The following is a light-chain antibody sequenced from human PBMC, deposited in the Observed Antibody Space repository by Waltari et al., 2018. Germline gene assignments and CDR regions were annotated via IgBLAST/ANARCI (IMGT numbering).Light chain of an antibody. V-gene: IGKV3-15*01. J-gene: IGKJ2*01. CDR2: GAS. CDR3: QQYNEWPPYT. CDR1: QSVSSD. Sequence: EIVMTQSPATLSVSPGERATLSCRASQSVSSDLARYQQKPGQAPRLLIYGASTRATGIPARFSGSGSATEFTLTISSLQSEDFAIYYCQQYNEWPPYTFGQGTKLEIK.